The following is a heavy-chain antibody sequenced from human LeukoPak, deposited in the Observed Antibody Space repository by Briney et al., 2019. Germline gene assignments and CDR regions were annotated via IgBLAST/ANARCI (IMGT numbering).Heavy chain of an antibody. J-gene: IGHJ4*02. CDR3: AREGAGFFY. V-gene: IGHV6-1*01. CDR2: TYYRSKWYN. D-gene: IGHD1-26*01. Sequence: SQTLSLTCAISGDSFSNNSVAWNWLRQSPSRGLEWLGRTYYRSKWYNDYAVSVKSRITINPDTSKNQFSLQLNSVTPEDTALYYCAREGAGFFYWGQGTLVTVSS. CDR1: GDSFSNNSVA.